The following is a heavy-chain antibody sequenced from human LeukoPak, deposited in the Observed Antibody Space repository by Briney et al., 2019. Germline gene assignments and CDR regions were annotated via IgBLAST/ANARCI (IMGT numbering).Heavy chain of an antibody. V-gene: IGHV3-30*02. CDR3: ARGLGTTGTRGVSYYFDY. CDR2: IRYDGSNK. CDR1: EFTFSSYG. J-gene: IGHJ4*02. D-gene: IGHD1-1*01. Sequence: GGSLRLSCAASEFTFSSYGMHWVRQAPGKGLEWVAFIRYDGSNKYYADSVKGRFTISRDNSKNTLYLQMNSLRAEDTAVYYCARGLGTTGTRGVSYYFDYWGQGTLVTVSS.